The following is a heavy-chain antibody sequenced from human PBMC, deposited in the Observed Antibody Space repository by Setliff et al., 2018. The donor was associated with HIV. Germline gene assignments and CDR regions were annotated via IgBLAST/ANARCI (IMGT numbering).Heavy chain of an antibody. CDR3: ARDPTYYFDSSGPYDAFDI. CDR1: GYSFTSHW. J-gene: IGHJ3*02. V-gene: IGHV5-51*01. Sequence: PGESLKISCRASGYSFTSHWIAWVRQMPGRGLEWMGIIYPGDSETRYSPSFVGQVTISADKSISTAYLQWSSLKASDTAVYYCARDPTYYFDSSGPYDAFDIWGQGTMVTVSS. D-gene: IGHD3-22*01. CDR2: IYPGDSET.